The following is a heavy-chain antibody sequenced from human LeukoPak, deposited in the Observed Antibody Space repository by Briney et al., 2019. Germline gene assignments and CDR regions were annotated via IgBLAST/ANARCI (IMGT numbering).Heavy chain of an antibody. J-gene: IGHJ5*02. CDR3: ARDNSVRDEAWWFNP. Sequence: GASVTVSCKASGYTFTSYGISWVRQAPGRGPEWMGVISPSGGSTTYAQKFQGRVTLTRDMSTSTDYLELSSLRSEDTAVYYCARDNSVRDEAWWFNPWGQGTLVTVSS. CDR1: GYTFTSYG. V-gene: IGHV1-46*01. CDR2: ISPSGGST. D-gene: IGHD5-24*01.